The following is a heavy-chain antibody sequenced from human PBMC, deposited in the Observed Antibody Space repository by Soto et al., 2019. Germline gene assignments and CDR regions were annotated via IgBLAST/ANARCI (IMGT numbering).Heavy chain of an antibody. CDR2: ISGSGGST. CDR1: GFTFSSYA. D-gene: IGHD6-13*01. V-gene: IGHV3-23*01. J-gene: IGHJ4*02. Sequence: EVQLLESGGGLVQPGGSLRLSCGASGFTFSSYAMSWVRQAPGKGLEWVSAISGSGGSTYYEDSVKGRFNMSKDNFKNTLYLQMSSLRAGDTAVYYCANNEKGSSSYMDYCGQGTLVTVAS. CDR3: ANNEKGSSSYMDY.